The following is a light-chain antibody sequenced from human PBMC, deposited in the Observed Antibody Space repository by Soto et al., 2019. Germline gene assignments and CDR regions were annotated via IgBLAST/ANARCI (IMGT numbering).Light chain of an antibody. CDR2: EVS. CDR3: SSHTSSTTI. V-gene: IGLV2-14*01. J-gene: IGLJ2*01. CDR1: SSDVGGSNY. Sequence: QSALTQPASVSGSPGQSITISCTGTSSDVGGSNYVSWYQQHPGKAPKLMIFEVSNRPSGVSNRFSGSKSGNTASLTISGLQAEDEADYYCSSHTSSTTIFGGGTKLTVL.